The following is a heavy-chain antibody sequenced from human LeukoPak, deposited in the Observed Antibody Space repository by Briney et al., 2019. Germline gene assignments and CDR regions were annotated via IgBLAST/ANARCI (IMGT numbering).Heavy chain of an antibody. CDR2: ISGRGGST. J-gene: IGHJ4*02. V-gene: IGHV3-23*01. CDR3: AKDIYVNSAVAGRGAFDY. CDR1: GFTFRRYA. Sequence: GRCLSLSCAASGFTFRRYAMSWVRHAPGKGLEWGSGISGRGGSTYYADSVKGRFTISRDNPKNTLYVQMNRLRAEDTAVYYCAKDIYVNSAVAGRGAFDYWGQGTLVTVSS. D-gene: IGHD6-19*01.